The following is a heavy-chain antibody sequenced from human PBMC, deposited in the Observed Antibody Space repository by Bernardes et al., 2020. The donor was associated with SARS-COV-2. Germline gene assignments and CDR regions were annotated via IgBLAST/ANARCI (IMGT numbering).Heavy chain of an antibody. CDR2: IYSSGSS. CDR1: GGSISSSNYY. Sequence: SEPLSLTCTVSGGSISSSNYYWGWIRQPPGKGLEWIGSIYSSGSSYYNPSLQSRVRESVDTSKNQFSLRLSFVTAADTAVYYCAGSACGIDCYIGGLRSWDYGMDVWGQGTTVTVSS. J-gene: IGHJ6*02. CDR3: AGSACGIDCYIGGLRSWDYGMDV. V-gene: IGHV4-39*01. D-gene: IGHD2-21*02.